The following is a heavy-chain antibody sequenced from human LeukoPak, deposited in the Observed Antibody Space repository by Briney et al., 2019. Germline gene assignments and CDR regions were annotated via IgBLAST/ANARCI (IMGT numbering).Heavy chain of an antibody. CDR1: GFTFSTYS. CDR2: ISSSSSTI. V-gene: IGHV3-48*01. CDR3: AKETSSGNFVTIDC. J-gene: IGHJ4*02. D-gene: IGHD1-26*01. Sequence: PGGSLRLSCAASGFTFSTYSMNWVRQAPGKGLEWVSYISSSSSTIYYADSVKGRFTIFRDNSKNTLFLQMNSLRADDTAVYYCAKETSSGNFVTIDCWGQGALVTVSS.